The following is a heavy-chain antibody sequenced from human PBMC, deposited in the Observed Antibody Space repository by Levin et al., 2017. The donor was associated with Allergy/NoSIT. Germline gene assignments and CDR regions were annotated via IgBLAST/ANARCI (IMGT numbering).Heavy chain of an antibody. D-gene: IGHD2-2*03. CDR2: ISYDGSNK. Sequence: GGSLRLSCAASGFTFSSYAMHWVRQAPGKGLEWVAVISYDGSNKYYADSVKGRFTISRDNSKNTLYLQMNSLRAEDTAVYYCARDSRGIGYCSSTSCYLGAGYYYGMDVWGQGTTVTVSS. CDR3: ARDSRGIGYCSSTSCYLGAGYYYGMDV. CDR1: GFTFSSYA. V-gene: IGHV3-30*04. J-gene: IGHJ6*02.